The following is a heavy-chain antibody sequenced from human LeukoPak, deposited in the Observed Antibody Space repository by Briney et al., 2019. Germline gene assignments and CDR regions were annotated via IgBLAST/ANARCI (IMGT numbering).Heavy chain of an antibody. J-gene: IGHJ4*02. Sequence: SETLSLTCAVYGGSFSGYYWSWNRQPPGKGLEWIGEINHSGSTNYNPSLKGRVTISVDTSKNQFSLKLSSVTAADTAVYYCATRHSLLWFGELLAPFSYWGQGTLVTVSS. CDR1: GGSFSGYY. D-gene: IGHD3-10*01. CDR2: INHSGST. V-gene: IGHV4-34*01. CDR3: ATRHSLLWFGELLAPFSY.